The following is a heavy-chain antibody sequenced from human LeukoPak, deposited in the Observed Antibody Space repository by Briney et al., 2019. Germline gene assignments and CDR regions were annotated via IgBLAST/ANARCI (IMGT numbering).Heavy chain of an antibody. CDR2: IYYSGGT. V-gene: IGHV4-59*08. Sequence: PSETLSLTCTVSGGPMTSYYWSWIRQPPGKGLEWIAYIYYSGGTNYNPSLKSRVTISVNTSKNQFSLKLSSVTAADTAVYYCARHARSTFSTSWYDSWGQGTLVTVSS. J-gene: IGHJ5*01. D-gene: IGHD2-2*01. CDR1: GGPMTSYY. CDR3: ARHARSTFSTSWYDS.